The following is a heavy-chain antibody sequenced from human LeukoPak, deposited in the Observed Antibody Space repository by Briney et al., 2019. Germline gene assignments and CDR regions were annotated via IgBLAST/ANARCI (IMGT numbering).Heavy chain of an antibody. V-gene: IGHV3-30-3*01. CDR2: ISYDGSNK. D-gene: IGHD3-10*01. CDR1: GFTFSSCA. Sequence: PGRSLRLSCAASGFTFSSCAMHWVRQAPGKGLEWVAVISYDGSNKYYADSVKGRFTISRDNSKNTLYLQMNSLRAEDTAVYYCARVAKGMLYYFDYWGQGTLVTVSS. CDR3: ARVAKGMLYYFDY. J-gene: IGHJ4*02.